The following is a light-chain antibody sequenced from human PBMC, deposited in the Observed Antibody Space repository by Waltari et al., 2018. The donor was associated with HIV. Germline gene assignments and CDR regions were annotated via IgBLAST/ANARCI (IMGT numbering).Light chain of an antibody. CDR3: QVWDSSSDQGV. CDR2: DDS. J-gene: IGLJ2*01. Sequence: SYVLTQPPSVSVAPGETATISCGGHALGSKSVHWYQQSPGQAPLLVIYDDSDRPSGIPERFSASKFGNTATLTISRVEAGDEADYYCQVWDSSSDQGVFGGGTKLTVL. V-gene: IGLV3-21*04. CDR1: ALGSKS.